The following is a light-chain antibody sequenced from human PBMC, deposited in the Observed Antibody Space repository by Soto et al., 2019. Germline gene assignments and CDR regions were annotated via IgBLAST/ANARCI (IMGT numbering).Light chain of an antibody. Sequence: NFMLTQPHSVSESPGKTVTISCTRSSGSIGSNSVQWYRQRPGSAPTIVIYEDDQRPSGVPNRFAGSIDRSSNSASLTISGLQTEDEPDYCCQSYDTNTVVFGGGTKLTVL. CDR1: SGSIGSNS. V-gene: IGLV6-57*04. J-gene: IGLJ2*01. CDR3: QSYDTNTVV. CDR2: EDD.